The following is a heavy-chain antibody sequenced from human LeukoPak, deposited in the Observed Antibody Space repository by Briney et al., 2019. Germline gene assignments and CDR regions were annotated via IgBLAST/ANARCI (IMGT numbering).Heavy chain of an antibody. V-gene: IGHV4-39*01. Sequence: SETLSLTCTVSGGSISSSSYYWGWIRQPPGKGLEWIGTIYYSGCTYYNPSLKSRVTISVDTSKNQFSLKLSSVTAADTAVYYCARQRSSGYYPEYFQHWGQGTLVTVSS. CDR2: IYYSGCT. CDR1: GGSISSSSYY. D-gene: IGHD3-22*01. CDR3: ARQRSSGYYPEYFQH. J-gene: IGHJ1*01.